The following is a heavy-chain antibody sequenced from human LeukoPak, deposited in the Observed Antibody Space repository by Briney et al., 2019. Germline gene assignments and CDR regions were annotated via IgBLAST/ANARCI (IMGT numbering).Heavy chain of an antibody. Sequence: SETLSLTCAVYGGSFSGYYWSWIRQPPGKGLEWIGEINHSGGTNYNPSLKSRVTISVDTSKNQFSLKLSSVTAADTAVYYCARLTYYYGSGSYFRPHRQYNWFDPWGQGTLVTVSS. V-gene: IGHV4-34*01. J-gene: IGHJ5*02. CDR3: ARLTYYYGSGSYFRPHRQYNWFDP. CDR1: GGSFSGYY. D-gene: IGHD3-10*01. CDR2: INHSGGT.